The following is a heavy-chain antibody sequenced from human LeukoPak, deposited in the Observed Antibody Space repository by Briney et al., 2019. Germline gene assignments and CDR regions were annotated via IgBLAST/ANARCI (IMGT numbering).Heavy chain of an antibody. V-gene: IGHV3-23*01. D-gene: IGHD3-3*01. CDR3: AKETYYDFWSGYYFDY. J-gene: IGHJ4*02. Sequence: GGSLRLSCAASGFTFSSYAMSWVRQAPGKGLEWVSAISGSGGSTYYADSVRGRFTISRDNSKNTLYLQMNSLRAEDTAVYYCAKETYYDFWSGYYFDYWGQGTLVTVSS. CDR2: ISGSGGST. CDR1: GFTFSSYA.